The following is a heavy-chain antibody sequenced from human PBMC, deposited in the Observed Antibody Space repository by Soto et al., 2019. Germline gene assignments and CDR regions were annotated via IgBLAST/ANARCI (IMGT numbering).Heavy chain of an antibody. V-gene: IGHV4-34*01. D-gene: IGHD2-8*02. J-gene: IGHJ4*02. CDR2: SNHSGST. CDR1: GGAFSGYY. Sequence: QVQLQQWCAGLLKPSETLSLTCAVYGGAFSGYYWTWIRQPPGTGLEWIGESNHSGSTNYNPSLKSRVTISVDTSKTQFSLKLTSVTAADTAVYYCARDKITGLFDYWGQGTLVTVSS. CDR3: ARDKITGLFDY.